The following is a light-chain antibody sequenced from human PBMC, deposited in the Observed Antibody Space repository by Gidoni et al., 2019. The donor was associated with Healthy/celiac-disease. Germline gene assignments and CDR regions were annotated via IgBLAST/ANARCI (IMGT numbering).Light chain of an antibody. CDR1: QSVFYSSNNKNY. CDR3: QQYYSNPPT. V-gene: IGKV4-1*01. J-gene: IGKJ5*01. CDR2: RAS. Sequence: DIWMTQSPDSLAASLGERATINCKSSQSVFYSSNNKNYLAWYQQKPGQPPKLLIYRASTRESGVPDRFSGSGSGTDFTLTISSLQAEDVAVYYCQQYYSNPPTFGQGTRLEIK.